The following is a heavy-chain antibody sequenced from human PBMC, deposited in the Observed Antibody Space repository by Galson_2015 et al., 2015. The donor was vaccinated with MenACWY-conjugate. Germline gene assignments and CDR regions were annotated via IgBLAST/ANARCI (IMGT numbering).Heavy chain of an antibody. CDR1: GFTFSSYS. V-gene: IGHV3-21*01. CDR3: ARDYSSSWSVDY. J-gene: IGHJ4*02. Sequence: SLRLSCAASGFTFSSYSMNWVRQAPGKGLEWVSSISSSSSYIYYADSVKGRFTISRDNAKNSLYLQMNSLRAEDTAVYYCARDYSSSWSVDYWGQGTLVTVSS. D-gene: IGHD6-13*01. CDR2: ISSSSSYI.